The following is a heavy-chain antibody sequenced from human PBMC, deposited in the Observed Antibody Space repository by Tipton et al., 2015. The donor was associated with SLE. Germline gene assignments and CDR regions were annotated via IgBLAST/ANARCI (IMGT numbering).Heavy chain of an antibody. CDR2: GYYIGST. CDR3: ARRCGMGLYR. CDR1: DDSISNYY. D-gene: IGHD3-3*01. V-gene: IGHV4-59*12. J-gene: IGHJ4*02. Sequence: TLSLTCTVSDDSISNYYWSWIRQSPGKGLEWIGYGYYIGSTNYNPSLKSRLTISVDTSKNQFSLRLNSVTAADTAVYYCARRCGMGLYRWGQGTLVTVSS.